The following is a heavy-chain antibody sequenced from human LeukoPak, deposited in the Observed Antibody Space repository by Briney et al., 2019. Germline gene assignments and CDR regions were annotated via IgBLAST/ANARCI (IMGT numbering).Heavy chain of an antibody. CDR3: ARISPATGDIVVVPATIDY. CDR2: INHSGST. V-gene: IGHV4-34*01. Sequence: SETLSLTCAVYGGSFSGYYWSWIRQPPGKGLEWIGEINHSGSTNYNPSLKSQVTISVDTSKNQFSLKLSSVTAADTAVYYCARISPATGDIVVVPATIDYWGQGTLVTVSS. D-gene: IGHD2-2*01. J-gene: IGHJ4*02. CDR1: GGSFSGYY.